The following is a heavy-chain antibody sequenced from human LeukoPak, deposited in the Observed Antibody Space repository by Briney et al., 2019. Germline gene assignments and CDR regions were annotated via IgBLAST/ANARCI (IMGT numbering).Heavy chain of an antibody. V-gene: IGHV1-2*06. CDR2: INPKNGDT. J-gene: IGHJ5*02. Sequence: ASVKVSCKASGGTFSSYAISWVRQAPGQGLEWMGRINPKNGDTNYAQKFQDRVTMTRDTSMSAAYMEISRLTYDDTAVYYCGRGIQSFDPWGQGTLVTVSS. CDR3: GRGIQSFDP. CDR1: GGTFSSYA.